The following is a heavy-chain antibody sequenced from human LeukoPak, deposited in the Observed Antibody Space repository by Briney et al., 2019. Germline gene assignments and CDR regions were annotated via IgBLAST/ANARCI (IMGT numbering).Heavy chain of an antibody. CDR1: GFTFSSYG. J-gene: IGHJ4*02. D-gene: IGHD1-26*01. CDR2: ISYDGSNK. V-gene: IGHV3-30*03. CDR3: ARDQSGSYLFDY. Sequence: GGSLRLSCAASGFTFSSYGMHWVRQAPGKGLEWVAVISYDGSNKYYADSVKGRFTISRDNSKNTLYLQMNSLRAEDTAVYYCARDQSGSYLFDYWGQGTLVTVSS.